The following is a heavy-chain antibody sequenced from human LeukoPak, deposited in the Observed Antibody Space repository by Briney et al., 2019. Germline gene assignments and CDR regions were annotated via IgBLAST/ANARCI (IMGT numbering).Heavy chain of an antibody. V-gene: IGHV3-11*04. D-gene: IGHD3-3*01. Sequence: GGSLRLSCAASGFTFSDYYMSWIRQAPGKGLEWVSYITSTGTTIYYADPVKGRFTISGDNAKNSLYLQMNSLRAEDTAVYYCASSPHDDFWGGSQYYYYYYMDVWGKGTTVTVSS. CDR2: ITSTGTTI. CDR1: GFTFSDYY. CDR3: ASSPHDDFWGGSQYYYYYYMDV. J-gene: IGHJ6*03.